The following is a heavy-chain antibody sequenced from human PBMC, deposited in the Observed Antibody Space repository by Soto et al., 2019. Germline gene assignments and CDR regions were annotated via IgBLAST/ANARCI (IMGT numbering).Heavy chain of an antibody. D-gene: IGHD3-22*01. CDR2: IYTSGST. Sequence: SETLSLTCTVSGGSISSYYWSWIRQPAGKGLEWIGRIYTSGSTNYNPSLKSRVTMSVDTSKNQFSLKLSSVTAADTAVYYYARDVDRSAWSGFDDCGKGTKVTVSS. CDR1: GGSISSYY. CDR3: ARDVDRSAWSGFDD. V-gene: IGHV4-4*07. J-gene: IGHJ4*02.